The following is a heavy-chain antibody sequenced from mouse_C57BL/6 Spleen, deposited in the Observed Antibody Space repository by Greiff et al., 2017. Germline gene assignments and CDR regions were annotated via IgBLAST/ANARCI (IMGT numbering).Heavy chain of an antibody. Sequence: VMLVESGGGLVKPGGSLKLSCAASGFTFSSYAMSWVRQTPEKRLEWVATISDGGSYTYYPDNVKGRFTISRDNAKNNLYLQMSHLKSEDTAMYYCARDRGETGYWYFDVWGTGTTVTVSS. J-gene: IGHJ1*03. CDR1: GFTFSSYA. D-gene: IGHD4-1*01. CDR3: ARDRGETGYWYFDV. CDR2: ISDGGSYT. V-gene: IGHV5-4*01.